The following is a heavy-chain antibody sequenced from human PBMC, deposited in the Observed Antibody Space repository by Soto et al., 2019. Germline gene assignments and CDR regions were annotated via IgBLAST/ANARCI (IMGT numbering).Heavy chain of an antibody. V-gene: IGHV1-18*01. Sequence: AASVKVSCKASGGTFSSYAISWVRQAPGQGLEWMGWISAYNGNTNYAQKLQGRVTITTDTSTSTAYMELRSLRSEDTAVYYCARVEWELHAFNIWGQGTMVTVSS. CDR3: ARVEWELHAFNI. J-gene: IGHJ3*02. D-gene: IGHD1-26*01. CDR1: GGTFSSYA. CDR2: ISAYNGNT.